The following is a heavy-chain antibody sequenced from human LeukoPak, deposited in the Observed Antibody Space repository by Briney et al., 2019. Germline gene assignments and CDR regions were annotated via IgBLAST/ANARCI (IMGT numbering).Heavy chain of an antibody. CDR1: ESTFSIYW. D-gene: IGHD1-26*01. CDR3: AQSRGVGY. J-gene: IGHJ4*02. CDR2: INQDGSDK. V-gene: IGHV3-7*01. Sequence: GGSLRLSCAASESTFSIYWMTWVRQAPGKGLEWVANINQDGSDKYYVDSVKGRLTISRDNAKKSLYLQMNSLRVEDTAVYCCAQSRGVGYWGQGTLVTVSS.